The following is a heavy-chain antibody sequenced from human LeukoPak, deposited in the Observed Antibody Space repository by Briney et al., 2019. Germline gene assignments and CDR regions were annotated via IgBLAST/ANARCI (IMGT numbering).Heavy chain of an antibody. V-gene: IGHV3-30*04. CDR2: ISYDGTNK. CDR3: ARDRVAAASWDDAFDI. Sequence: PGRSLRLSCAASGFTFNNYAMHWVRQAPGKGLEWVAVISYDGTNKYYADSVKGRFTISRDNSKNTLYLQMNSLRAEDTAVYYCARDRVAAASWDDAFDIWGQGTMVTVSS. CDR1: GFTFNNYA. D-gene: IGHD6-13*01. J-gene: IGHJ3*02.